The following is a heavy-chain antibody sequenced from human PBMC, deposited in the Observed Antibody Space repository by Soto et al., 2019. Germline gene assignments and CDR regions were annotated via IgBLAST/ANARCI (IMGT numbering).Heavy chain of an antibody. J-gene: IGHJ3*02. Sequence: SETLSLTCTFSGGSISSSSYYWVWIRQPPGKGLEWIGSIYYSGSTYYNPSLKSRVTISVDTSKNQFSLKLGSVTAANTAVYYCARRSRQITIFGVVIMVGYDAFDIWGQGTMVTVSS. D-gene: IGHD3-3*01. CDR2: IYYSGST. V-gene: IGHV4-39*01. CDR3: ARRSRQITIFGVVIMVGYDAFDI. CDR1: GGSISSSSYY.